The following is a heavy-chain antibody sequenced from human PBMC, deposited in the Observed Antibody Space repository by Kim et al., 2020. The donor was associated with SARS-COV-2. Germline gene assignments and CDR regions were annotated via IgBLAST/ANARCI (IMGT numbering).Heavy chain of an antibody. J-gene: IGHJ6*02. Sequence: YNSALQSRVTMSVDTSKNQFSLKLTSFTAADMAVYYCARDSSLGGLDVWGQGTTVTVSS. D-gene: IGHD2-2*01. V-gene: IGHV4-4*06. CDR3: ARDSSLGGLDV.